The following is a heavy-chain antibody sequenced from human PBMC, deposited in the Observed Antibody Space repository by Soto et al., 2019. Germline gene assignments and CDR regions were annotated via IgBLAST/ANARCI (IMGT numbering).Heavy chain of an antibody. CDR2: INHSGST. D-gene: IGHD5-18*01. Sequence: PSETLSLTCAVYGGSFSGYYWSWIRQPPGKGLEWIGEINHSGSTNYNPSLKSRVTISVDTYKNQFSLKLSSVTAADTAVYYCARSRARYSYYGMDVWGQGTTVTVSS. CDR1: GGSFSGYY. CDR3: ARSRARYSYYGMDV. V-gene: IGHV4-34*01. J-gene: IGHJ6*02.